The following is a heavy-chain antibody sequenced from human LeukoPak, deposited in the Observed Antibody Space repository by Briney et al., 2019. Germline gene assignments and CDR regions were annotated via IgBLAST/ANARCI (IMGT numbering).Heavy chain of an antibody. CDR2: IYYSGST. CDR1: GGSISSSSYY. D-gene: IGHD3-3*01. J-gene: IGHJ4*02. CDR3: ARHGGLYYDFWSGTEGVDY. V-gene: IGHV4-39*01. Sequence: PSETLSLTCTVSGGSISSSSYYWGWIRQPPGKGLGWIGSIYYSGSTYYNPSLKSRVTISVDTSKNQFSLKLSSVTAADTAVYYCARHGGLYYDFWSGTEGVDYWGQGTLVTVSS.